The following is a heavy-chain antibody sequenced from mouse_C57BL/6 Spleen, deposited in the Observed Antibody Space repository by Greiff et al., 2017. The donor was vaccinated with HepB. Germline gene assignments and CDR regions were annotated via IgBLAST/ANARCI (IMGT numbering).Heavy chain of an antibody. D-gene: IGHD4-1*01. V-gene: IGHV5-9-1*02. J-gene: IGHJ3*01. CDR1: GFTFSSYA. CDR2: ISSGGDYI. CDR3: TREGTGPAWFAY. Sequence: EVKVVESGEGLVKPGGSLKLSCAASGFTFSSYAMTWVCQTPDKRLEWVAYISSGGDYIYYAETVKGRFTISRDNARNTLYLQMSSLKSEDTAMYYCTREGTGPAWFAYWGQGTLVTVSA.